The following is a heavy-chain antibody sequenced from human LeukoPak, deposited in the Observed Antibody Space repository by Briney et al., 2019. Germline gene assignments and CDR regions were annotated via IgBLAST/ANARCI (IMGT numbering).Heavy chain of an antibody. CDR1: GGTFSSYA. D-gene: IGHD5-18*01. J-gene: IGHJ4*02. CDR2: INPNSGGT. CDR3: ATRGYSYGSYFDY. V-gene: IGHV1-2*02. Sequence: GASVKVSCKASGGTFSSYAISWVRQAPGQGLEWMGWINPNSGGTNYAQKFQGRVTMTRDTSISTAYMELSRLRSDDTAVYYCATRGYSYGSYFDYWGQGTLATVSS.